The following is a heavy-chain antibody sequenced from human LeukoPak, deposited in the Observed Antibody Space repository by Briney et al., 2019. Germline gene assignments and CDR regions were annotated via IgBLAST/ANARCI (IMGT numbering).Heavy chain of an antibody. V-gene: IGHV4-59*01. CDR1: GGSMTSYY. CDR2: TYYSGST. Sequence: PSETLSVTGTVSGGSMTSYYWTWIRQPPGKGREWIGYTYYSGSTNYNPSLKGRVTLSIATSKTQFSLKLRSLTVADTAVYYCARENPRMGPGSFDMWGQGTMVTVSS. D-gene: IGHD1-14*01. J-gene: IGHJ3*02. CDR3: ARENPRMGPGSFDM.